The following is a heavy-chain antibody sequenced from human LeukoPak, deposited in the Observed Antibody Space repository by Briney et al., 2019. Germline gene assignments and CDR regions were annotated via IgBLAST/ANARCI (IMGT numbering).Heavy chain of an antibody. CDR1: GGSISGYY. D-gene: IGHD2-2*01. Sequence: SQTLSLTCTVSGGSISGYYWNWIRQPAGKGLEWIGRIYTSGNTNYNPSLKSRVTMSVDTSKNQFSLKLSSVTAADTAVYYCARDALYCSSTSCYRYWYFDLWGRGTLVTVSS. V-gene: IGHV4-4*07. CDR2: IYTSGNT. J-gene: IGHJ2*01. CDR3: ARDALYCSSTSCYRYWYFDL.